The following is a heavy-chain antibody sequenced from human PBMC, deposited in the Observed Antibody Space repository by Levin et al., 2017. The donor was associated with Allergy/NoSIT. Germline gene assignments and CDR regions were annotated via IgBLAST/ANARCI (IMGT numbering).Heavy chain of an antibody. CDR2: ISSSSSYI. D-gene: IGHD2-2*01. CDR3: ARDYCSSTSCYATFYYYYYGMDV. J-gene: IGHJ6*02. V-gene: IGHV3-21*01. Sequence: SCAASGFTFSSYSMNWVRQAPGKGLEWVSSISSSSSYIYYADSVKGRFTISRDNAKNSLYLQMNSLRAEDTAVYYCARDYCSSTSCYATFYYYYYGMDVWGQGTTVTVSS. CDR1: GFTFSSYS.